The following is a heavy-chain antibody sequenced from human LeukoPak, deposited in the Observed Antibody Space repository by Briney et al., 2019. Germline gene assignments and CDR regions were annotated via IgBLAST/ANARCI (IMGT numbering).Heavy chain of an antibody. J-gene: IGHJ4*02. D-gene: IGHD5-12*01. CDR1: GRTFSNYA. Sequence: GGSLRLSCAASGRTFSNYAMTWVRQAPGKGLEWVSSITNSDTTTYYADSVKGRFTISRDNSKNTLFLQMNNLRSEDTALYYCVSPTADYPFLYYFDSWGQGTLVTVSS. V-gene: IGHV3-23*01. CDR2: ITNSDTTT. CDR3: VSPTADYPFLYYFDS.